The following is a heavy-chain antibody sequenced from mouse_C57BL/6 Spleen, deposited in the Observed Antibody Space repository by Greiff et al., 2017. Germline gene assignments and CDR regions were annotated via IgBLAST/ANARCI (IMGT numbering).Heavy chain of an antibody. V-gene: IGHV8-12*01. J-gene: IGHJ3*01. CDR3: ARRDSSGYAWFAY. Sequence: QVTLKESGPGILQSSQTLSLTCSSSGFSLSTSGMGVSWIRQPSGKGLEWLAHIYWDDDKRYNPSLKSRLTISKDTSRNQVFLKITSVDTADTATYYCARRDSSGYAWFAYWGQGTLVTVSA. D-gene: IGHD3-2*02. CDR2: IYWDDDK. CDR1: GFSLSTSGMG.